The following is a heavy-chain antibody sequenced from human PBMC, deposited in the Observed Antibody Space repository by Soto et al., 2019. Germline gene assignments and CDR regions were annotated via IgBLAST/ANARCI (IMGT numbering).Heavy chain of an antibody. CDR2: ISSSGSTI. Sequence: GGSLRLSCAASGFTFSSYEMNWVRQAPGKGLEWVSYISSSGSTIYYADSVKGRFTISRDNAKNSLYLQMNSLRAEDTAVYYCARESSSSSYDYWGQGTLVTVSS. CDR3: ARESSSSSYDY. V-gene: IGHV3-48*03. CDR1: GFTFSSYE. D-gene: IGHD6-6*01. J-gene: IGHJ4*02.